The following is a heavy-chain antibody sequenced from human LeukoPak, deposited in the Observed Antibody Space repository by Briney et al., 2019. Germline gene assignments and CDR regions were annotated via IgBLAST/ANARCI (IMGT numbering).Heavy chain of an antibody. CDR3: ARVQYYDILSGSYYYYGIDV. V-gene: IGHV1-18*01. Sequence: ASVRVSCTASGYTFTTFGISWVRQAPGQGLEWMGGISAYNGVTNYAQKLQGRVTITTDTSTSPAYMQLRSLRADDTAAYYCARVQYYDILSGSYYYYGIDVWGQGTTVTVSS. J-gene: IGHJ6*02. D-gene: IGHD3-9*01. CDR1: GYTFTTFG. CDR2: ISAYNGVT.